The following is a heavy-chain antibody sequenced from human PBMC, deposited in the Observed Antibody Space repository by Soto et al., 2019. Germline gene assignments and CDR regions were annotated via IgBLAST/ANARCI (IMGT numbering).Heavy chain of an antibody. V-gene: IGHV3-23*01. D-gene: IGHD6-13*01. CDR2: ISTRGGTT. J-gene: IGHJ1*01. CDR1: GFTCSSYG. CDR3: ATGTAAPAH. Sequence: PGWSLKLSCAASGFTCSSYGMHWVRQAPGKWLEWVSGISTRGGTTYYADSVKGRFTRSRDNSKNTLYLQMTRLRAEDTAVYYCATGTAAPAHWGQGTLVTVTS.